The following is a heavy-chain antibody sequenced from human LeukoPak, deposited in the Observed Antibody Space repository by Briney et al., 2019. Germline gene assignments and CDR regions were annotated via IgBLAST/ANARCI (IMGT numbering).Heavy chain of an antibody. CDR1: GYTFTSYG. D-gene: IGHD3-22*01. CDR2: ISACNGNT. Sequence: ASVKVSCKASGYTFTSYGISWVRQAPGQGLEWMGWISACNGNTNYAQKLQGRVTMTTDTSTSTAYMELRSLRSDDTAVYYCARDRYYYDSSGYYNFDYWGQGTLVTVSS. J-gene: IGHJ4*02. CDR3: ARDRYYYDSSGYYNFDY. V-gene: IGHV1-18*01.